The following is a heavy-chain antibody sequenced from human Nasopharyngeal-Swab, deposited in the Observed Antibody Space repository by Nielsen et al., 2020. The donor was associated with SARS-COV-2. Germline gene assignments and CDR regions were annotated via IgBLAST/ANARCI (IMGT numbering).Heavy chain of an antibody. CDR1: GFTFSSYS. D-gene: IGHD4-11*01. CDR2: ISSSSSYI. J-gene: IGHJ6*02. V-gene: IGHV3-21*01. Sequence: GESLKISCAASGFTFSSYSMNWVRQAPGKGLEWVSSISSSSSYIYYADSVKGRFTISRDNAKNSLYLQMNSLRAEDTAVYYCARDHLMPVTIPYYYYGMDVWGQGTTVTVSS. CDR3: ARDHLMPVTIPYYYYGMDV.